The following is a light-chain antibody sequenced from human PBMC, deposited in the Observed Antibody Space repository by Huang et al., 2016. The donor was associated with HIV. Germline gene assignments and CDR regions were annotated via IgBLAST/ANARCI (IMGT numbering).Light chain of an antibody. V-gene: IGKV3D-20*01. CDR3: QQYSTSSYT. J-gene: IGKJ2*01. CDR2: DAH. Sequence: IVLTQSPATLSLSPGERATLTCGARQSVRNNYLAWYQQKPGLAPRLLIYDAHVRATGIPDRFSGSESGTDFTLTISRLEPEDFAMYYCQQYSTSSYTFGQGTKV. CDR1: QSVRNNY.